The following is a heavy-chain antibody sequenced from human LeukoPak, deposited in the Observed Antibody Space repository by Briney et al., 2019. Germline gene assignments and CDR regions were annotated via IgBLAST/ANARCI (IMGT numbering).Heavy chain of an antibody. D-gene: IGHD4-17*01. CDR2: IRSKANSYAT. Sequence: GGSLRLSCAASGFTFSGSAMHWVRQASGKGLEWVGRIRSKANSYATAYAASVKGRFTISRDDSKNTAYLQMNSLKTEDTAVYYCTTDDYGDFHWGQGTLVTVSS. CDR1: GFTFSGSA. V-gene: IGHV3-73*01. J-gene: IGHJ4*02. CDR3: TTDDYGDFH.